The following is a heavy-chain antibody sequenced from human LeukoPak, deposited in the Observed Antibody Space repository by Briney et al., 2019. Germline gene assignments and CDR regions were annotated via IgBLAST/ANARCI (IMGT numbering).Heavy chain of an antibody. V-gene: IGHV1-2*02. CDR2: INPNSSGT. CDR3: ARDIFTVPARNAFDI. Sequence: ASVKVSCKASRYTFTGYYMHWVRQAPGQGLEWMGWINPNSSGTSYAQKFQGRVTMTRDTSINTAYMELSSLISDDTAVYYCARDIFTVPARNAFDIWDQGTMVTVSS. J-gene: IGHJ3*02. D-gene: IGHD2-2*01. CDR1: RYTFTGYY.